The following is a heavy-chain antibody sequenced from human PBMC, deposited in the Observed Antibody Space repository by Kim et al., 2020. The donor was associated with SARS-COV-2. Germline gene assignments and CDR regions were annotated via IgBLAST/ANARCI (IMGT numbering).Heavy chain of an antibody. V-gene: IGHV3-9*01. CDR1: GFTFDDYA. Sequence: GGSLRLSCAASGFTFDDYAMHWVRQAPGKGLEWVSGISWNSGSIGYADSVKGRFTISRDNAKNSLYLQMNSLRAEDTALYYCAKGPDSSSPVDYWGQGT. CDR2: ISWNSGSI. J-gene: IGHJ4*02. CDR3: AKGPDSSSPVDY. D-gene: IGHD6-13*01.